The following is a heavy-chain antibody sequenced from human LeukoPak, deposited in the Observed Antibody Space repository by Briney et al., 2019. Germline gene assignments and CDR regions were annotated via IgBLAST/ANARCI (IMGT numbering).Heavy chain of an antibody. J-gene: IGHJ6*03. CDR1: GFTFSSYW. D-gene: IGHD6-6*01. CDR2: INSDGSST. V-gene: IGHV3-74*01. Sequence: QTGGSLRLSCAASGFTFSSYWMHWVRQAPGKGLVGVSRINSDGSSTSYADSVKGRFTISRDNAKNTLYLQMNSLRAEDTAVYYCARDDSSSYNYYYYMDVWGKGTTVTVSS. CDR3: ARDDSSSYNYYYYMDV.